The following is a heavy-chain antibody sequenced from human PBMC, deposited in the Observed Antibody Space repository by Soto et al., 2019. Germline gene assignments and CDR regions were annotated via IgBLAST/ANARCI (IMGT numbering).Heavy chain of an antibody. D-gene: IGHD3-10*01. CDR1: GFSLSTSGVG. V-gene: IGHV2-5*02. Sequence: QITLKESGPTLVKPTQTLTLTCTFSGFSLSTSGVGVGWIRQPPGKALEWLALIYWDDDKRYSPSLKSRLTITXXTXKXXVVLTMTNMDPVDTATYYCAHTWDTYGSGSSLFDYWGQGTLVTVSS. J-gene: IGHJ4*02. CDR3: AHTWDTYGSGSSLFDY. CDR2: IYWDDDK.